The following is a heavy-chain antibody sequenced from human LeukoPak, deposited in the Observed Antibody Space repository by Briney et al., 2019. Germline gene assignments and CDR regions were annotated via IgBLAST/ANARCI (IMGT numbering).Heavy chain of an antibody. J-gene: IGHJ4*02. D-gene: IGHD1-26*01. Sequence: PSETLSLTCTVSGGSISSYYWSWIRQPPGKGLEWIGYIYYSGSTNYNPSLKSRVTMSLDTSKNRFSLNLNSVTAADTAVYYCARAVGTTTGLFDYWGQGALVTVSS. CDR3: ARAVGTTTGLFDY. CDR2: IYYSGST. V-gene: IGHV4-59*08. CDR1: GGSISSYY.